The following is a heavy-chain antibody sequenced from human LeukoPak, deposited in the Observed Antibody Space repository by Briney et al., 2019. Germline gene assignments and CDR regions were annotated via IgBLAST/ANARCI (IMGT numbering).Heavy chain of an antibody. CDR2: INPNSGST. CDR1: GGTFSSYA. D-gene: IGHD3-9*01. J-gene: IGHJ4*02. CDR3: ARAKQPSYDILTGLLYYFDY. Sequence: ASVKVSCKASGGTFSSYAINWVRQAPGQGLERMGWINPNSGSTNYAQKFQGRVTMTRDTSISTAYMELSRLRSDDTAVYYCARAKQPSYDILTGLLYYFDYWGQGTLVTVSS. V-gene: IGHV1-2*02.